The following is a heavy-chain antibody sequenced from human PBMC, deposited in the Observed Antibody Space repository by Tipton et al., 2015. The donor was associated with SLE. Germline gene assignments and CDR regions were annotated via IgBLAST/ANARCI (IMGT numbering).Heavy chain of an antibody. Sequence: TLSLTCTVSGGSIISGGYYWSWIRQHPGKGLEWIGYIFYSGSTYYNPSLKSRPTISVDRSKNQFSLKLSSVTAADTAVYYCARHDTNYGRNWFDPWGQGTLVTVSS. D-gene: IGHD2-8*01. V-gene: IGHV4-31*03. CDR2: IFYSGST. CDR1: GGSIISGGYY. J-gene: IGHJ5*02. CDR3: ARHDTNYGRNWFDP.